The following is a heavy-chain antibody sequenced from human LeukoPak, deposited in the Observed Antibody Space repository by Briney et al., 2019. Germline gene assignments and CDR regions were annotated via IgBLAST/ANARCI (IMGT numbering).Heavy chain of an antibody. Sequence: SVKVSCKASGGTFSSYAISRVRQAPGQGLEWMGGIIPTFGTANYAQKFQGRVTITADESTSTAYMELSSLRSEDTAVYYCARGSSGSGWFDPWGQGTLVTVSS. CDR1: GGTFSSYA. V-gene: IGHV1-69*13. J-gene: IGHJ5*02. CDR3: ARGSSGSGWFDP. D-gene: IGHD6-19*01. CDR2: IIPTFGTA.